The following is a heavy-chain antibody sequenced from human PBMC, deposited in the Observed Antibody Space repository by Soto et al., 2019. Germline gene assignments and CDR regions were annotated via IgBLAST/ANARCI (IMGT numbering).Heavy chain of an antibody. V-gene: IGHV3-23*01. CDR3: AKEGEAARSARNWFDP. Sequence: HPGGSLRLSCAASGFTFSSYAMSWVRQAPGKGLEWVSAISGSGGSTYYADSVKGRFTISRDNSKNTLCLQMNSLRAEDTAVYYCAKEGEAARSARNWFDPWGQGTLVTVSS. D-gene: IGHD6-6*01. J-gene: IGHJ5*02. CDR2: ISGSGGST. CDR1: GFTFSSYA.